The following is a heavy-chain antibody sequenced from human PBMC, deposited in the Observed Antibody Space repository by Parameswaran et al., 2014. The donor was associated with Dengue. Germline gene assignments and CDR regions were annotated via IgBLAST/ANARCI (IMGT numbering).Heavy chain of an antibody. V-gene: IGHV3-53*05. J-gene: IGHJ6*02. Sequence: VRQMPGKGLEWVSVIYSGGSTYYADSVKGRFTISRDNSKNTLYLQMNSLRAEDTAVYYCARDRGGPDASNYYYYYYGMDVWGQGTTVTVSS. CDR3: ARDRGGPDASNYYYYYYGMDV. D-gene: IGHD2-15*01. CDR2: IYSGGST.